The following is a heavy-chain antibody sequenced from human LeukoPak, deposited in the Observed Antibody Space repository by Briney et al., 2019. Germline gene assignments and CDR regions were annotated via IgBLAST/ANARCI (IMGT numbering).Heavy chain of an antibody. CDR3: ARGDYDFWSGYYPFDY. V-gene: IGHV3-23*01. CDR2: ISGSGGST. J-gene: IGHJ4*02. Sequence: GGSLRLSCAASGFTFSSYAMSWVRQAPGKGLEWVSAISGSGGSTYYADSVKGRFTISRDNAKNSLYLQMNSLRAEDTAVYYCARGDYDFWSGYYPFDYWGQGTLVTVSS. D-gene: IGHD3-3*01. CDR1: GFTFSSYA.